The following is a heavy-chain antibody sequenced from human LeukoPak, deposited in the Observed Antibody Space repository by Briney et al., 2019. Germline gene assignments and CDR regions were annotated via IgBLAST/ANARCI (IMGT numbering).Heavy chain of an antibody. D-gene: IGHD1-14*01. CDR2: IAYDGSRA. CDR3: TRYNNDHFDY. CDR1: GFTFGGYG. V-gene: IGHV3-33*01. Sequence: GRSLRLSCAGSGFTFGGYGMHWFRQTPGKGLEWVAVIAYDGSRAFYADTVKGRFTISRDNSKNTMSVQMDDLRAEDTAVYYCTRYNNDHFDYWGQGTLVTVSS. J-gene: IGHJ4*02.